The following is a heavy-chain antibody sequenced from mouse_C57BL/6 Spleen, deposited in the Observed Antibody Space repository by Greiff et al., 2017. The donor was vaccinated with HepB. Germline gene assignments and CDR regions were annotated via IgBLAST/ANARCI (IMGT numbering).Heavy chain of an antibody. CDR3: ARGPAWFAY. Sequence: EVKLMESGGGLVKPGGSLKLSCAASGFTFSDYGMHWVRQAPEKGLEWVAYISSGSSTIYYADTVKGRFTISRDNAKNTLFLQMTSLRSEDTAMYYCARGPAWFAYWGQGTLVTVSA. J-gene: IGHJ3*01. V-gene: IGHV5-17*01. CDR1: GFTFSDYG. CDR2: ISSGSSTI.